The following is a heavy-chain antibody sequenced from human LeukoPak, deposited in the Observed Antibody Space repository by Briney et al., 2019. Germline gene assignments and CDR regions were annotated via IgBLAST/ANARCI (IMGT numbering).Heavy chain of an antibody. CDR1: GGTFTSYA. V-gene: IGHV1-18*01. CDR2: ISAYNGNT. D-gene: IGHD6-13*01. J-gene: IGHJ4*02. Sequence: GASVKVSCKASGGTFTSYAISWVRQAPGQGLEWMGWISAYNGNTNYAQKLQGRVTMTTDTSTSTAYMELRSLRSDDTAVYYCAREGAEQQLVSGACDYWGQGTLVTVSS. CDR3: AREGAEQQLVSGACDY.